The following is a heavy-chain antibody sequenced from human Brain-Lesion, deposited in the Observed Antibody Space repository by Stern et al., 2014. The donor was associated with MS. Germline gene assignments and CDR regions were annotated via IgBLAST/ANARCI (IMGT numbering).Heavy chain of an antibody. D-gene: IGHD2-2*01. J-gene: IGHJ6*02. V-gene: IGHV4-61*02. CDR3: ARGRVVPGFQYYATDV. CDR2: IFNRGST. Sequence: QVQLQESGPGLVKPSQTLSLSCTVSGGSISSGGYYWSWIRQPAGKGLEWIGRIFNRGSTSYTPSLKSRVTISIDPSKNQFSLRLNSMTAADTAVYYCARGRVVPGFQYYATDVWGQGTTVIVSS. CDR1: GGSISSGGYY.